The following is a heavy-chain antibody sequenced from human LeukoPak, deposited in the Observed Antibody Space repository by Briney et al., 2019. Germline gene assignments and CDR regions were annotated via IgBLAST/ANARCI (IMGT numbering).Heavy chain of an antibody. CDR3: AREAGYYYYYMDV. CDR2: INPSSGVT. CDR1: GYTFNNYA. J-gene: IGHJ6*03. Sequence: ASVKVSCKASGYTFNNYAMHWVRQAPGRGLEWMGWINPSSGVTNYAQKFQGRVTMTRDTSTTTAFMELSRLRSDDTAVYYCAREAGYYYYYMDVWAKGTTVTVSS. V-gene: IGHV1-2*02.